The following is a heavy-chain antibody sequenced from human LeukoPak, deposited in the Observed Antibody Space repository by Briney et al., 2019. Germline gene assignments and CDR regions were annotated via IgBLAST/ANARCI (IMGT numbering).Heavy chain of an antibody. CDR2: ISSSSSLI. V-gene: IGHV3-48*01. CDR3: ARRAGDYSHPYDY. D-gene: IGHD3-22*01. Sequence: GGSLGLSCAASELTFSDYSMTWVRQAPGKGLEWLSYISSSSSLIYYADSVKGRFTISRDNSKNTAHLQMNSLRAEDTAMYYCARRAGDYSHPYDYWGQGTLVTVSS. CDR1: ELTFSDYS. J-gene: IGHJ4*02.